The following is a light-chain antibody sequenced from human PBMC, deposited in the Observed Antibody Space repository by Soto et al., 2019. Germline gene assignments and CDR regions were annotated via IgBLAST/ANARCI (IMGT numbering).Light chain of an antibody. CDR1: SSDVGGYNY. CDR3: CSYAGSYTYV. Sequence: QSALTQPRSVSGPPGQSVTISCTGTSSDVGGYNYVSWYQQHPGKAPKLIIYDVNRRPSGVPDRFSGSKSGNTASLTISGLQAEDEPDYYCCSYAGSYTYVFGTGTKGTVL. V-gene: IGLV2-11*01. CDR2: DVN. J-gene: IGLJ1*01.